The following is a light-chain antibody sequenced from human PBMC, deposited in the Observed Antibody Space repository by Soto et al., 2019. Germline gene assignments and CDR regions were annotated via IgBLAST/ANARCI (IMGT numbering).Light chain of an antibody. CDR1: QSVSTY. J-gene: IGKJ1*01. CDR2: DAS. Sequence: EIVLTQSPATLSLSPGERATLSCRASQSVSTYLAWYQQKPGQAPRLLIYDASKRATGIPARFSGSGSGTDFTLTITSPEPEDFGVYYCQQRSNWPPTWTFGQGTKVDIK. CDR3: QQRSNWPPTWT. V-gene: IGKV3-11*01.